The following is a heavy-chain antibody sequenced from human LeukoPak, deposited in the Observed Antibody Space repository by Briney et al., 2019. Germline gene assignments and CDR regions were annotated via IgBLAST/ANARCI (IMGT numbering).Heavy chain of an antibody. D-gene: IGHD1-26*01. J-gene: IGHJ3*02. CDR2: IYYSGST. Sequence: SETLSLTCTVYGGSFSGYYWSWIRQPPGKGLEWIGYIYYSGSTNYNPSLKSRVTISVDTSKNQFSLKLSSVTAADTAVYYCAREVGATGAFDIWGQGTMVTVSS. CDR1: GGSFSGYY. V-gene: IGHV4-59*01. CDR3: AREVGATGAFDI.